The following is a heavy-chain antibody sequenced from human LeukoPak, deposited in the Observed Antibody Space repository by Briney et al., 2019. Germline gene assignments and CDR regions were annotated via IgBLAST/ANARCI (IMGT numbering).Heavy chain of an antibody. CDR3: ATVLDYYGSGSYFS. D-gene: IGHD3-10*01. Sequence: ASVKVSCKVSGYTLTELSMHWVRQAPGKGLEWMGGFDPEDGETIYAQKFQGRVTMTEDTSTDTAYMELSSLRSEDTAVYYCATVLDYYGSGSYFSWGQGTMVTVSS. CDR2: FDPEDGET. V-gene: IGHV1-24*01. J-gene: IGHJ3*01. CDR1: GYTLTELS.